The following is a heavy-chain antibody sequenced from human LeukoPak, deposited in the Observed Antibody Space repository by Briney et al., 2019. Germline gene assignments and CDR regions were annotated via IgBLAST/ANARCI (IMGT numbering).Heavy chain of an antibody. CDR1: GDRISSQNGG. D-gene: IGHD1-14*01. V-gene: IGHV6-1*01. J-gene: IGHJ6*02. CDR3: VHAFFYVGTDV. CDR2: TYYRPIWKY. Sequence: SQTLSLTCAISGDRISSQNGGWNWIRQSPSRGLEWLGRTYYRPIWKYDYAVSVKSRISLKPDTSTNQVSLQLNSVSPEDTAIYYCVHAFFYVGTDVCGQGTTAIASS.